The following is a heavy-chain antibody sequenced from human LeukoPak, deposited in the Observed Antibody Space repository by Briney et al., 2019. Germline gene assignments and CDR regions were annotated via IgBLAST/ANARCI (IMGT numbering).Heavy chain of an antibody. J-gene: IGHJ4*02. D-gene: IGHD2-15*01. CDR1: GFIASSNY. CDR3: ATGGRSGVAFES. Sequence: QPGGSLRLSCTASGFIASSNYMSWARQAPGKGLEWVSLIYSGGSTYYADSVMGRSTISRDKPNNTLYLQMNSLRAEDTAVYYCATGGRSGVAFESWGQGTLVTVSS. CDR2: IYSGGST. V-gene: IGHV3-53*01.